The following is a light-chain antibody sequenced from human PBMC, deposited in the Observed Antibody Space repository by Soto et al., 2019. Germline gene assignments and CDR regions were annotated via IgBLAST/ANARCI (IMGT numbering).Light chain of an antibody. J-gene: IGKJ1*01. V-gene: IGKV1-5*01. Sequence: DIQMTQSPSTLSASVGDRVTITCRASQTITTWLAWYQQKPGKAPKLLIYDASTLESGVTSRFSGSGFGTEFSLTISSLQPDDFASYYCQQYNTLSGTFGQGTKVEIK. CDR2: DAS. CDR3: QQYNTLSGT. CDR1: QTITTW.